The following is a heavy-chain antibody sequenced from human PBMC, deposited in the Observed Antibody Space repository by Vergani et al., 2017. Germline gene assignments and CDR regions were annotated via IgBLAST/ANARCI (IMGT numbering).Heavy chain of an antibody. D-gene: IGHD6-19*01. CDR2: ISYDGSNK. CDR3: AKDLQAGYYYYYMDV. CDR1: GFTFSSYG. Sequence: QVQLVESGGGVVQPGRSLRLSCAASGFTFSSYGMHWVRQAPGKGLEWVAVISYDGSNKYYADSVKGRFTISRDNSKNTLYLQMNSLRAEDTGVYYCAKDLQAGYYYYYMDVWGKGTTVTVSS. V-gene: IGHV3-30*18. J-gene: IGHJ6*03.